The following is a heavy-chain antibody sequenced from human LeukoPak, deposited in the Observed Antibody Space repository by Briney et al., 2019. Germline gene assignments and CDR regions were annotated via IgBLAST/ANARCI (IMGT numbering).Heavy chain of an antibody. D-gene: IGHD3-10*01. CDR2: IHPRRGDT. CDR3: ARDRLSYGSGSYYPRYNWFDP. Sequence: ASVKVSCKTSGYSFTAFYIHWVRQAPGQGLEWMGWIHPRRGDTNYAQKFQGRVTMTRDTSISTAYLDLSSLRSDDTAVYYCARDRLSYGSGSYYPRYNWFDPWGQGTLVTVSS. V-gene: IGHV1-2*02. J-gene: IGHJ5*02. CDR1: GYSFTAFY.